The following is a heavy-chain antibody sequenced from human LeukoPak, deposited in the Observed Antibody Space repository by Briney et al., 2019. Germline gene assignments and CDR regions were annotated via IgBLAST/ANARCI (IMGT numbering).Heavy chain of an antibody. J-gene: IGHJ6*02. V-gene: IGHV3-21*01. CDR3: ARERRLSSSPPDYYYYYGMDV. Sequence: GGSLRLSCAAPGFTVSSNYMSWVRQAPGKGLEWVSSISSSSSYIYYADSVRGRFTISRGNAKNSLYLQMNSLRAEDTAVYYCARERRLSSSPPDYYYYYGMDVWGQGTTVTVSS. CDR1: GFTVSSNY. CDR2: ISSSSSYI. D-gene: IGHD6-13*01.